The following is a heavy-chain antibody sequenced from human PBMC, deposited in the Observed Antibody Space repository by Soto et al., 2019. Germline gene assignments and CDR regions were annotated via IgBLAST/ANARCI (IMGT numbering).Heavy chain of an antibody. CDR1: GYTFTNYY. D-gene: IGHD4-17*01. CDR3: AREWPVTSDY. Sequence: QVQLVQSGAEVKKPGASVKVSCKASGYTFTNYYMHWVRQAPGQGLEWMGIINPSGGSTSYAQKFQGRVTITRDTSTSTVYMELSSLRLEDTAVYYCAREWPVTSDYWDQGTLVTVSS. V-gene: IGHV1-46*01. J-gene: IGHJ4*02. CDR2: INPSGGST.